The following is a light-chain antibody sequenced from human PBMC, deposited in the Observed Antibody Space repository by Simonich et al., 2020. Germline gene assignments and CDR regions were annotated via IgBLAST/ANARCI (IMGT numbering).Light chain of an antibody. CDR3: QQYYSTSMYT. Sequence: DIVMTQSPDSLAVSLGERATINCKSSQSVLYSSNNKNYLAWYQQKPGQPPKLLIYWAATRESGVPDRFSGSGSGTDFTLTISSLQAEDVAVDYCQQYYSTSMYTFGQGTKLEIK. J-gene: IGKJ2*01. V-gene: IGKV4-1*01. CDR1: QSVLYSSNNKNY. CDR2: WAA.